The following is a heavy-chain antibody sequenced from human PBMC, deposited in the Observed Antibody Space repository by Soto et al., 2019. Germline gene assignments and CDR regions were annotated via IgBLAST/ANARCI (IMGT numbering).Heavy chain of an antibody. CDR3: ARGLSTVTPNWVDP. V-gene: IGHV1-3*01. D-gene: IGHD4-17*01. CDR1: GYTFSTYA. Sequence: ASVKVSCKASGYTFSTYAMNWVRQAPGQRLEWMGWINAGNGNTKYSQKFQGRVTITRDTSETTAYMELSSLRSEDTAVYYCARGLSTVTPNWVDPWGQGTLVTVSS. J-gene: IGHJ5*02. CDR2: INAGNGNT.